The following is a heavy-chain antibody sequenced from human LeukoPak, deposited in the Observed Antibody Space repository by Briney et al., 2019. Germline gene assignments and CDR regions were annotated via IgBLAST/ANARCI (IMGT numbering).Heavy chain of an antibody. CDR3: AGVVDYGDYEGTDY. D-gene: IGHD4-17*01. CDR1: GGSISSSNW. CDR2: IYHSGST. Sequence: SGTLSLTCAVSGGSISSSNWWSWVRQPPVKGLEWIGEIYHSGSTNYNPSLKSRVTISVDKSKNQFSLKLSSVTAADTAVYYCAGVVDYGDYEGTDYWGQGTLVTVSS. V-gene: IGHV4-4*02. J-gene: IGHJ4*02.